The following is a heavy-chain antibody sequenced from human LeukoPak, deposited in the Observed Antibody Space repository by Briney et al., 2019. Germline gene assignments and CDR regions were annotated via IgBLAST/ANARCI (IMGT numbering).Heavy chain of an antibody. CDR1: GYTFTSYY. CDR3: ARGSAYYDILTGYYLGDY. J-gene: IGHJ4*02. Sequence: ASVKVSCKASGYTFTSYYMHWVRQAPGQGLEWMGIINPSGGSTSYAQKFQGRVTMTRDTSTSTVYMELSSLRSEDTAVYYCARGSAYYDILTGYYLGDYGGQGTLVTVS. V-gene: IGHV1-46*01. CDR2: INPSGGST. D-gene: IGHD3-9*01.